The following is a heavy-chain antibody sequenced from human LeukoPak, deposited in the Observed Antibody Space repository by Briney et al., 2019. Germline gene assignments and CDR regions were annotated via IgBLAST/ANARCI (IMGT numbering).Heavy chain of an antibody. CDR1: GFTISSQA. Sequence: GGSLRLSCAASGFTISSQAMSWVRQAPGKGLECVSTIGISDVDRHYGDSVKGRFTISRDNSKNTLYLQMHSLRAEDTAVYYCAKDAPGAGGFDYWGQGTLVTVSS. CDR2: IGISDVDR. V-gene: IGHV3-23*01. J-gene: IGHJ4*02. CDR3: AKDAPGAGGFDY. D-gene: IGHD1-14*01.